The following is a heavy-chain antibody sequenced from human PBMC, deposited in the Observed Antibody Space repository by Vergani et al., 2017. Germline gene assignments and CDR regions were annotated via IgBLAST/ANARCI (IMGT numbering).Heavy chain of an antibody. Sequence: QLQLQESGPGLVKTSETLSLTCTVSGGSICSSSYYWGWIRQPPGKGLEWIGSIYYSGSTYYNTSLKSRVTISVDTSKNQFSLKLSAVTAADTAVSYVAKVRRGKTYFDYWGQGTLVTVSS. D-gene: IGHD1-14*01. CDR1: GGSICSSSYY. CDR2: IYYSGST. V-gene: IGHV4-39*07. J-gene: IGHJ4*02. CDR3: AKVRRGKTYFDY.